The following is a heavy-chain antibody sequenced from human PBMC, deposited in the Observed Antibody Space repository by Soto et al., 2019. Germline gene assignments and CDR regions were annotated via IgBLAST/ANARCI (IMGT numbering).Heavy chain of an antibody. Sequence: PGGSLRLSCAASGFTFSSYGMHWVRQAPGKGLEWVSVICSSRNNIYYADSVKGRFTISRDNAKNSLYLQMNSLRAEDTAVYYCARDYSSYGPFDYWGQGTLVTVSS. CDR3: ARDYSSYGPFDY. J-gene: IGHJ4*02. V-gene: IGHV3-48*01. D-gene: IGHD5-18*01. CDR2: ICSSRNNI. CDR1: GFTFSSYG.